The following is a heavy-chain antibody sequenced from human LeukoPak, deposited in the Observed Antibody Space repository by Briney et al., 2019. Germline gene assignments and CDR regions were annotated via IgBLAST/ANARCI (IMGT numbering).Heavy chain of an antibody. J-gene: IGHJ6*03. CDR1: GYTFTGYY. D-gene: IGHD6-13*01. V-gene: IGHV1-2*02. Sequence: ASVKVSCKASGYTFTGYYMHWVRQAPGQGLEWMGWINPNSGGTNYAQKFQGRVTMTRDTSISTAYMELSRLRSDDTAVYYCARVPYSSSWAASYYYYYMDVWGKGTTVTVSS. CDR3: ARVPYSSSWAASYYYYYMDV. CDR2: INPNSGGT.